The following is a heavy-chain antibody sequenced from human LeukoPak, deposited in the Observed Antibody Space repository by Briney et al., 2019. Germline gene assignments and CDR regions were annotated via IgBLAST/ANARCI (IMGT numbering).Heavy chain of an antibody. CDR1: GFNFSIYW. CDR3: ARDRIEYSYGTVFDY. CDR2: INTDGTRT. D-gene: IGHD5-18*01. J-gene: IGHJ4*02. Sequence: GGSLRLSCAATGFNFSIYWMHWFRQSPGKGLVWVSRINTDGTRTSYADHGKGRFTISRDNAKNTLYLQMNGLRAEDTAVYYCARDRIEYSYGTVFDYWGQGTLVTVSS. V-gene: IGHV3-74*01.